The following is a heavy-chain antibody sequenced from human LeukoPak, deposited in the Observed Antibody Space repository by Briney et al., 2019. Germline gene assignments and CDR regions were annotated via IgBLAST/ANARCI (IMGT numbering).Heavy chain of an antibody. D-gene: IGHD2-8*01. CDR3: TRETWFNGN. CDR1: GFTFTSDW. J-gene: IGHJ4*02. CDR2: IKQDGSDK. Sequence: QPGGSLRLSCAASGFTFTSDWMSWVRQAPGKGLEWVANIKQDGSDKYYVDSVKGRFTISRDNAKSSLYLQMNSLRDEDTAVYYCTRETWFNGNWGQGTLVTVSS. V-gene: IGHV3-7*01.